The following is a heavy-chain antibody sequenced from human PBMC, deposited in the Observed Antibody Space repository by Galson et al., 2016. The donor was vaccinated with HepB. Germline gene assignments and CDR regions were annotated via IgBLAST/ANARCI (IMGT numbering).Heavy chain of an antibody. D-gene: IGHD2-8*02. J-gene: IGHJ3*02. CDR2: ISWDGHTT. V-gene: IGHV3-43*01. CDR1: GFTFNDYT. CDR3: AKDILVAGNDGFDM. Sequence: SLRLSCAASGFTFNDYTMHWVRQAPGKGLERVSLISWDGHTTYYADSVKGRFTMSRDNSKNSLYLQMNSLRSEDTAIYYCAKDILVAGNDGFDMWGQGTMVTVSS.